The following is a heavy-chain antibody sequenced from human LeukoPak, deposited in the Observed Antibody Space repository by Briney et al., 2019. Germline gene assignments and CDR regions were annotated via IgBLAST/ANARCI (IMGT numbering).Heavy chain of an antibody. Sequence: GGSLRLSCAASGFTFSSYTMNWVRQAPGKGLEWVSYISSSSSYIYYADSVKGRFTISRDNAENSLYLQMNSLRAEDTAVYYCARGSEGYCSGGGCYYGVDVWGQGTTVTVSS. CDR2: ISSSSSYI. D-gene: IGHD2-15*01. CDR3: ARGSEGYCSGGGCYYGVDV. CDR1: GFTFSSYT. J-gene: IGHJ6*01. V-gene: IGHV3-21*01.